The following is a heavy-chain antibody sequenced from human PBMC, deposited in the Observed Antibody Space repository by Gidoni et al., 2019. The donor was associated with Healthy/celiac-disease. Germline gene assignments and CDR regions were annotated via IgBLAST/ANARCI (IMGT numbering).Heavy chain of an antibody. J-gene: IGHJ4*02. Sequence: QVQLVQSGAEVKKPGSSVKVSCKASGGTFSSYAISWVRQDPGQGLEWMGGILPIFGTANYEQKFQGRVTITADESTSTAYMELSSLRSEDTAVYYCAILITHSGHKPPFDYWGQGTLVTVSS. V-gene: IGHV1-69*01. CDR3: AILITHSGHKPPFDY. D-gene: IGHD3-9*01. CDR1: GGTFSSYA. CDR2: ILPIFGTA.